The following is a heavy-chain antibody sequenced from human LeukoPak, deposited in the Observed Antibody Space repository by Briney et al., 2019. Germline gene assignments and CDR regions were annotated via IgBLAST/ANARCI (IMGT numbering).Heavy chain of an antibody. J-gene: IGHJ4*02. Sequence: GGSLRLSCAASGFTFSSYAMSWARQAPGKGLEWVSAISGSGGSTYYADSVKGRFTISRDNSKNTLYLQMNSLRAEDTAVYYCAKGGSRIWFGEFIDYWGQGTLVTVSS. V-gene: IGHV3-23*01. CDR2: ISGSGGST. CDR1: GFTFSSYA. CDR3: AKGGSRIWFGEFIDY. D-gene: IGHD3-10*01.